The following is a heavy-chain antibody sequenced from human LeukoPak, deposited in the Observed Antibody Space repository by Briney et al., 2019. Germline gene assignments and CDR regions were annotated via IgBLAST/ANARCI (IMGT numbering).Heavy chain of an antibody. D-gene: IGHD3-22*01. CDR2: ISGGGGST. CDR3: AKDNYYYDSSGYSVYNWFDP. Sequence: GGSLRLSCAASGFTFSSYAMSWVRQAPGKGLEWVSAISGGGGSTYYADSVKGRFTISRDNSKNTLYLQMNSLRAEDTAVYYCAKDNYYYDSSGYSVYNWFDPWGQGTLVTVSS. V-gene: IGHV3-23*01. J-gene: IGHJ5*02. CDR1: GFTFSSYA.